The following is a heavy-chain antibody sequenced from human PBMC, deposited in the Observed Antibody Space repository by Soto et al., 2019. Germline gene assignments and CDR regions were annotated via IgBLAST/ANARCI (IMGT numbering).Heavy chain of an antibody. Sequence: PGGSLRLSCAASGFTVSSNYMSWVRQAPGKGLEWVSVIYSGGSTYYADSVKGRFTISRHNSKNTLYLQMNSLRAEDTAVYYCARVKMATTALGYYYYYMDVWGKGTTVTVSS. D-gene: IGHD4-17*01. CDR2: IYSGGST. CDR1: GFTVSSNY. CDR3: ARVKMATTALGYYYYYMDV. J-gene: IGHJ6*03. V-gene: IGHV3-53*04.